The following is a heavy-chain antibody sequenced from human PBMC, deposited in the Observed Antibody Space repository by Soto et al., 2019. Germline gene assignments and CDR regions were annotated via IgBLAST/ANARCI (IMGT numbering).Heavy chain of an antibody. Sequence: GASVKVSCKASGYTFTSYGISWVRQAPGQGLEWMGWISAYNGNTNYAQKLQGRVTMTTDTSTSTAYMELRSLGSDDTAVYYCARGPNYDILTGNYDGMDVWGQGTTVTVS. CDR2: ISAYNGNT. D-gene: IGHD3-9*01. CDR1: GYTFTSYG. CDR3: ARGPNYDILTGNYDGMDV. J-gene: IGHJ6*02. V-gene: IGHV1-18*01.